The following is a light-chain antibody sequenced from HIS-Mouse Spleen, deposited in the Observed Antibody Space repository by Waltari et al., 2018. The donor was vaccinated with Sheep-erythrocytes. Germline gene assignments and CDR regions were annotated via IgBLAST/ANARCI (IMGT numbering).Light chain of an antibody. V-gene: IGLV2-11*01. CDR3: CSYAGSYNHV. CDR2: DVS. Sequence: QSALTQPRSVSGSPGQSVTISCTGTSSDVGGYNYVSWYQQHPGKAPELMIYDVSKRPSGVPGRFSGSKSGNTASLTSSGLQAEDEADYYCCSYAGSYNHVFATGTKVTVL. CDR1: SSDVGGYNY. J-gene: IGLJ1*01.